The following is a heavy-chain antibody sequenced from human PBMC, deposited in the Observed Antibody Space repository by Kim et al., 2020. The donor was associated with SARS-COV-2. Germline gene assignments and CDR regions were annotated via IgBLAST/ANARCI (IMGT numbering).Heavy chain of an antibody. V-gene: IGHV2-70*01. D-gene: IGHD3-16*01. Sequence: DKYYRTSLKTRLTISKDTSKNQVVLTMTSMDPVDTATYYCARIQDVDLDYWGQGTLVTVSS. CDR3: ARIQDVDLDY. J-gene: IGHJ4*02. CDR2: DK.